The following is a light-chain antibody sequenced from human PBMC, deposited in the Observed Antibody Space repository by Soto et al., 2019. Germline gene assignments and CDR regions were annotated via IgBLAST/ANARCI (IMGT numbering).Light chain of an antibody. V-gene: IGLV2-14*01. CDR1: SSDVGGYNY. CDR2: DVR. J-gene: IGLJ1*01. Sequence: QSALTQPASVSGSPGQSITISCTGTSSDVGGYNYVSWFQQHPGKAPKLMIYDVRNRPSGISNRFSGSKSGNTASLTISGLQAEDEADYYCNSYTSSSTYVFGTGTKLPVL. CDR3: NSYTSSSTYV.